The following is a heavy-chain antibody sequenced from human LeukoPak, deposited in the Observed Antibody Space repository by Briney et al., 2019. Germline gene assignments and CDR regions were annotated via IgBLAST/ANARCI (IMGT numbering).Heavy chain of an antibody. Sequence: TGGSLRLSCAASGFTVSSNYMSWVRQAPGKGLEWVSLIYFDGTTYYADSVKGRFTISRDKSKNTLDLQMNSLRAEDTAIFFCARSKLERGAFDIWGLGTMVTVSS. D-gene: IGHD1-1*01. J-gene: IGHJ3*02. CDR2: IYFDGTT. CDR1: GFTVSSNY. V-gene: IGHV3-66*01. CDR3: ARSKLERGAFDI.